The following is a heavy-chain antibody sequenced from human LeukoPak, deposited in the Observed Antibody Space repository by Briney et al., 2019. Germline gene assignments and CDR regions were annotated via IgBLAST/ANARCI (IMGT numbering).Heavy chain of an antibody. J-gene: IGHJ5*02. CDR1: GCTFSSYA. Sequence: GASVKVSCKASGCTFSSYAISWVRQAPGQGLEWMGGIIPIFGTANYAQKFQGRVTITTDESTSTAYMELSSLRSEDTAVYYCARDSPYYYDSSGLFDPWGQGTLVTVSS. D-gene: IGHD3-22*01. CDR2: IIPIFGTA. CDR3: ARDSPYYYDSSGLFDP. V-gene: IGHV1-69*05.